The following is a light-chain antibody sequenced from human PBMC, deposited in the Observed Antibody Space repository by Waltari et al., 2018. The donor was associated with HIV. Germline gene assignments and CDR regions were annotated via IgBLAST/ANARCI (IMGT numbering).Light chain of an antibody. Sequence: QSALTQPASVSGSLGQSITISCTGTSSDVGSYNLVSWYQQHPGKAPKLMIYEVTKRPSGVSNRFSGSKSGNTASLTISGLQAEDEADYYCNSYATGSAWVFGGGTKLTVL. CDR1: SSDVGSYNL. CDR2: EVT. CDR3: NSYATGSAWV. V-gene: IGLV2-23*02. J-gene: IGLJ3*02.